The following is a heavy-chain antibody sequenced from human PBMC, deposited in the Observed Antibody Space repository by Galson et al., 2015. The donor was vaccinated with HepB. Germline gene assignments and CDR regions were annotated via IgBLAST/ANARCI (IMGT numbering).Heavy chain of an antibody. V-gene: IGHV1-69*13. CDR3: ARVPGYCSSTSCYRGGNYYYGMDV. D-gene: IGHD2-2*02. CDR2: IIPIFGTA. CDR1: GGTFSSYA. Sequence: SVKVSCKASGGTFSSYAISWVRQAPGQGLEWMGGIIPIFGTANYAQKFQGRVTITADESTSTAYMELSSLRSEDTAVYYCARVPGYCSSTSCYRGGNYYYGMDVWGQGTTVTVSS. J-gene: IGHJ6*02.